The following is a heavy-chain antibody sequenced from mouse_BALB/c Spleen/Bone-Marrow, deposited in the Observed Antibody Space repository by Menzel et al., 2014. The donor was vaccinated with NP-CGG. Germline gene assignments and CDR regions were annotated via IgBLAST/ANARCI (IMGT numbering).Heavy chain of an antibody. V-gene: IGHV5-17*02. D-gene: IGHD1-1*01. CDR3: ASEHYYSGFAY. CDR1: GFTFTSFG. J-gene: IGHJ3*01. Sequence: EVQRVESGGGLVQPGASRKLSCTASGFTFTSFGIHWVRQAPEKGLEWVAYISRGSSTIYYAGTVKGRFTLSTDNPTNTLFRQMTSLRSEDTAMYYCASEHYYSGFAYWGQGTLVTVSA. CDR2: ISRGSSTI.